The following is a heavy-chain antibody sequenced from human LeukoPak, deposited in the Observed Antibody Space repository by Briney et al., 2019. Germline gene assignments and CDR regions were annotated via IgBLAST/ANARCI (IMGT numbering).Heavy chain of an antibody. J-gene: IGHJ4*02. V-gene: IGHV1-69*04. D-gene: IGHD3-22*01. Sequence: ASVKVSCKASGGTFSSYAISWVRQAPGQGLEWMGRIIPILGIANYAQKFQGRVTITADKSTSAAYMELSSLRSEDTAVYYCARVGADYYDSSGLDYWGQGTLVTVSS. CDR1: GGTFSSYA. CDR3: ARVGADYYDSSGLDY. CDR2: IIPILGIA.